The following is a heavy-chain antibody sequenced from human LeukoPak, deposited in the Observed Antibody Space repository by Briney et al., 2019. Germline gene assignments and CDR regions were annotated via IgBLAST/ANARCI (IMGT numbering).Heavy chain of an antibody. CDR1: GYSISSGYY. CDR3: ARGTSWIQLSDANWFDP. CDR2: IYHSGST. Sequence: SETLSLTCAVSGYSISSGYYWGWIRQPPGKGLEWIGSIYHSGSTYYNPSLKSRVTISVDTSKNQFSLKLSSVTAADTAVYYCARGTSWIQLSDANWFDPWGQGTPVTVSS. J-gene: IGHJ5*02. D-gene: IGHD5-18*01. V-gene: IGHV4-38-2*01.